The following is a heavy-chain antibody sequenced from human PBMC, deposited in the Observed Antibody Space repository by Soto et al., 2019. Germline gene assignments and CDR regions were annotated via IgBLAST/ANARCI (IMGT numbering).Heavy chain of an antibody. Sequence: EVQLLESGGGLVEPGGSLRLSCAASGFTFRSYAMRWVRQAPGKGLVWISGIIGSGDSTYYADSVRGRFTISRDNSKNTRFLQMNSLTADDTAIYYCAKSFTAGGSSYFDSWGQGSLVTVSS. J-gene: IGHJ4*02. D-gene: IGHD2-15*01. CDR1: GFTFRSYA. CDR3: AKSFTAGGSSYFDS. V-gene: IGHV3-23*01. CDR2: IIGSGDST.